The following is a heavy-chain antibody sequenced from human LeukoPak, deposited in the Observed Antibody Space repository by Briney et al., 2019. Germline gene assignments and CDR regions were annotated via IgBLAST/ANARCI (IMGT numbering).Heavy chain of an antibody. CDR1: GFTFSSYW. CDR3: KSDYGGYRRTFDI. D-gene: IGHD4-23*01. Sequence: GGSLRLSCAGSGFTFSSYWIHWVRQAPGKGLMLVSLINDDGTSTIYADSVKGRFTISRDNAKNMVYLQMNSLRAEDTAVYYCKSDYGGYRRTFDIWGQGAKVTVSS. V-gene: IGHV3-74*01. CDR2: INDDGTST. J-gene: IGHJ3*02.